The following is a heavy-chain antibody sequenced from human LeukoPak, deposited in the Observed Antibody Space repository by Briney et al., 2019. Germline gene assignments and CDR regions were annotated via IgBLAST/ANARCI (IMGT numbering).Heavy chain of an antibody. CDR3: VKDRWVDY. V-gene: IGHV3-64D*09. J-gene: IGHJ4*02. D-gene: IGHD5-24*01. Sequence: GGSLRLSCSVSGFTFSVYAMHWVRQAPGRGLQYVSSISSNGAKTYYADSVKGRFTISRDNSNNTLYLQMSSLRLEDTAVYYCVKDRWVDYWGPGVLVTVSS. CDR2: ISSNGAKT. CDR1: GFTFSVYA.